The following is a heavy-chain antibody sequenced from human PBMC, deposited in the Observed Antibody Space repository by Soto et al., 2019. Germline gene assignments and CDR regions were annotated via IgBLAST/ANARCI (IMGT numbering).Heavy chain of an antibody. D-gene: IGHD3-9*01. CDR1: GGTFSSYG. CDR2: IMPVFDIV. V-gene: IGHV1-69*17. CDR3: TRYYDILTGYFAS. J-gene: IGHJ4*02. Sequence: QVHLVQSETEVKKPGSSVKVSCKASGGTFSSYGISWVRLVPGQGLEWMGGIMPVFDIVNCAQKFQGRVRLSADKSTSTAYMELSSLRSDDTAVYYCTRYYDILTGYFASWGQGTLVTVSS.